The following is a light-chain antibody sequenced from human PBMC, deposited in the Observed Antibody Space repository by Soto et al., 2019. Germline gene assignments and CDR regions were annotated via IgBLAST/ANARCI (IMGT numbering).Light chain of an antibody. V-gene: IGKV1-12*01. CDR2: TAS. J-gene: IGKJ5*01. CDR1: QGIDNW. CDR3: QQGYSFPVT. Sequence: DIQMTQSPSSVSASVGDRVTITCRASQGIDNWLAWYQQQPGKAPKLLIYTASSLQSGVPSRFSGSGSGTDFTLTISSLQPEDFATYSCQQGYSFPVTFGQGTRLEIK.